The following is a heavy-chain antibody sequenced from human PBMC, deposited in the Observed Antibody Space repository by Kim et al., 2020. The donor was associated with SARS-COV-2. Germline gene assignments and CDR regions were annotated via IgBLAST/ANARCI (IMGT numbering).Heavy chain of an antibody. D-gene: IGHD3-10*01. J-gene: IGHJ4*02. Sequence: STNYNPSFKSRVTISVDTSKNDFSLKLTSATAADTAVYYCARGSTIIPFEYWGQGALVTVSS. CDR2: ST. V-gene: IGHV4-61*03. CDR3: ARGSTIIPFEY.